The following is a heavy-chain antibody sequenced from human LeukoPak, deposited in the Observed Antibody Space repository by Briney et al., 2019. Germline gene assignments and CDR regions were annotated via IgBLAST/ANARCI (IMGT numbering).Heavy chain of an antibody. V-gene: IGHV3-33*01. D-gene: IGHD3-10*01. J-gene: IGHJ4*02. CDR1: GFTFSSYA. Sequence: GRSLRLSCTAPGFTFSSYAIHWIRQAPGEWLEWVALVWHDGSNKYYADSVKGRFTISRDNSKNTVYLQMNSLRAEDTAVYYCARELFGSGSCPDYWGQGTLVTVSS. CDR3: ARELFGSGSCPDY. CDR2: VWHDGSNK.